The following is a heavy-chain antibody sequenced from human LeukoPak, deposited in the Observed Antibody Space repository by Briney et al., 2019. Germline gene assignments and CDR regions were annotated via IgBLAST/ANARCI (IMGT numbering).Heavy chain of an antibody. Sequence: GGSLRLSCAASGFTFSSSAMSWVRQASGKGLEWVSGISSSSSRTYYAESVKGRFTISRDNSENTLFLQMSSLRAEDTAVYYCAKRGSTYLNWYFDLWGRGSLVTVSS. J-gene: IGHJ2*01. CDR1: GFTFSSSA. D-gene: IGHD2/OR15-2a*01. V-gene: IGHV3-23*01. CDR3: AKRGSTYLNWYFDL. CDR2: ISSSSSRT.